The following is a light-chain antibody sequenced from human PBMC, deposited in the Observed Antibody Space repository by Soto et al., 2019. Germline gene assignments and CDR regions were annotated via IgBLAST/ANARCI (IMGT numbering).Light chain of an antibody. CDR2: EVS. CDR3: SSYTTTTNLIV. Sequence: QSALTQPASVSGSPGQSITISCTGTSSDVGGYHYVSWYQQHPGKAPKLMIYEVSDWPSGVSNRFSGSKSGNTASLTISGLEPEDEADYYCSSYTTTTNLIVFGGGTKLTVL. V-gene: IGLV2-14*01. J-gene: IGLJ3*02. CDR1: SSDVGGYHY.